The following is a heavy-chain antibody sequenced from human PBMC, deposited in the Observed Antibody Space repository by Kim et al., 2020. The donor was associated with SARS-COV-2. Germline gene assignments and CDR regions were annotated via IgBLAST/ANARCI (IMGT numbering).Heavy chain of an antibody. D-gene: IGHD6-13*01. CDR3: ARGGAAAGTSGFFDY. Sequence: SQTLSLTCAIPGDSVSSNSAAWNWIRQSPSRGLEWLGRTYYRSKWYNDYAVSVESRITINPDTSKNQFSLQLNSVTPEDTAVYYCARGGAAAGTSGFFDYWGQGTLVTVSS. J-gene: IGHJ4*02. V-gene: IGHV6-1*01. CDR1: GDSVSSNSAA. CDR2: TYYRSKWYN.